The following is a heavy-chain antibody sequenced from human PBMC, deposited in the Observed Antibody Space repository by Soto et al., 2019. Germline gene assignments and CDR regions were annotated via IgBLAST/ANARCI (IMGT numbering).Heavy chain of an antibody. CDR3: ARTPRPRITIFGVVSYYFDY. J-gene: IGHJ4*02. D-gene: IGHD3-3*01. CDR2: ISSSGSTI. CDR1: GFTFSDYY. V-gene: IGHV3-11*01. Sequence: VGSLRLSCAASGFTFSDYYMSWIRQAPGKGLEWVSYISSSGSTIYYADSVKGRFTISRDNAKNSLYLQMNSLRAEDTAVYYCARTPRPRITIFGVVSYYFDYWGQGTLVTVSS.